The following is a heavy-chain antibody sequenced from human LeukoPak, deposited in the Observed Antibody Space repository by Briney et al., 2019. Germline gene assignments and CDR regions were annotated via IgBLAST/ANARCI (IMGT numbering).Heavy chain of an antibody. Sequence: PSETLSLTCAVYGGSFSGYYWSWIRQPPGKGLEWIGEINHSGSTNYNPSLKSRVTISVDTSKNQFSLKLSSVTAADTAVYYCARRGRRYFDWAIRGGPFDYWGQGTLVTASS. CDR3: ARRGRRYFDWAIRGGPFDY. CDR2: INHSGST. CDR1: GGSFSGYY. J-gene: IGHJ4*02. D-gene: IGHD3-9*01. V-gene: IGHV4-34*01.